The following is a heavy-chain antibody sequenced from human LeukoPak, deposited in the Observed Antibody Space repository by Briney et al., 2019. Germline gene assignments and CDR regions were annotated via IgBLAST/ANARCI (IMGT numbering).Heavy chain of an antibody. V-gene: IGHV3-21*01. D-gene: IGHD5-12*01. CDR3: ARYPISDYDLDY. J-gene: IGHJ4*02. Sequence: PGGSLRLSCAASGFTFSSYAMSWVRQAPGKGLEWVSSIGSSSTYIYYADSVKGRFTISRDNAKNSLYLQMNSLRAEDTAVYYCARYPISDYDLDYWGQGTLVTVSS. CDR1: GFTFSSYA. CDR2: IGSSSTYI.